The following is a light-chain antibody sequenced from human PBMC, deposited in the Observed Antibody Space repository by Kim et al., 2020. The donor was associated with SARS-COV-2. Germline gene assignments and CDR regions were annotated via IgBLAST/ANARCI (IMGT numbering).Light chain of an antibody. J-gene: IGLJ1*01. V-gene: IGLV2-18*02. CDR3: SSYTYTSTFV. Sequence: QSALTRPPSVSGSPGQSVTISCTGTSSDVGYYKRVSWYHQTPGTAPKLLIYDVSDRPSGVPDRFSGSKSGNTASLTISGLQAEDEADYYCSSYTYTSTFVFGTGTKVTVL. CDR2: DVS. CDR1: SSDVGYYKR.